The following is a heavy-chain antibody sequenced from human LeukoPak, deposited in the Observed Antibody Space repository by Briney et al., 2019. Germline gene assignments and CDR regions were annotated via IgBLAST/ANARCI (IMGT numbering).Heavy chain of an antibody. D-gene: IGHD4-17*01. Sequence: GGSLRLSCAASGFTGSHNYVSWVRQDPGKGLEWVSAIHTSGDTCYADSVKGRFTISRDTSKNTLYLQVNSLRVEDTAVYYCIVFGDSNHWGQGTLVTVSS. CDR3: IVFGDSNH. J-gene: IGHJ5*02. CDR2: IHTSGDT. V-gene: IGHV3-53*01. CDR1: GFTGSHNY.